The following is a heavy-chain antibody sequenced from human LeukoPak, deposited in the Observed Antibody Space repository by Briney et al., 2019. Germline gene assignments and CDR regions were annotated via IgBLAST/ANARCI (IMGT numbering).Heavy chain of an antibody. CDR3: ARGIAAAASDP. J-gene: IGHJ5*02. CDR1: GGTFSSYA. CDR2: IIPIFGTA. Sequence: GASVKVSCKASGGTFSSYAISWVRQAPGQGLEWMGGIIPIFGTANYAQKSQGRVTITADESTSTAYMELSSLRSGDTAVYYCARGIAAAASDPWGQGTLVTVSS. V-gene: IGHV1-69*01. D-gene: IGHD6-13*01.